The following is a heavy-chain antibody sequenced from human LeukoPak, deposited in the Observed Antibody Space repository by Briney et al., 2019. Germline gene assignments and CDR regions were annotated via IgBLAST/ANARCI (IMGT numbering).Heavy chain of an antibody. D-gene: IGHD1-26*01. CDR3: AREVGATQFDP. J-gene: IGHJ5*02. CDR1: GFTFSRYS. CDR2: ISYDGSNK. Sequence: GGSLRLSCAASGFTFSRYSMNWVRQAPGKGLEWVAVISYDGSNKYYADSVKGRFTISRDNSKNTLYLQMNSLRAEDTAVYYCAREVGATQFDPWGQGTLVTVSS. V-gene: IGHV3-30-3*01.